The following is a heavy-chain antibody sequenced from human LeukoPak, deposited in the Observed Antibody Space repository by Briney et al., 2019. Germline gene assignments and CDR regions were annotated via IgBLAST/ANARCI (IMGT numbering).Heavy chain of an antibody. Sequence: GASVKVSCKASGYTFTGYYMHWVRQAPGQGLEWMGWINPNSGGTNYAQKFQGRVTMTRDTSISTAYMELSRLRSDDTAVYYCAREELGGDYCPGGTLGGGCGWFDPWGQGTLVTVSS. V-gene: IGHV1-2*02. CDR3: AREELGGDYCPGGTLGGGCGWFDP. D-gene: IGHD4-17*01. CDR1: GYTFTGYY. CDR2: INPNSGGT. J-gene: IGHJ5*02.